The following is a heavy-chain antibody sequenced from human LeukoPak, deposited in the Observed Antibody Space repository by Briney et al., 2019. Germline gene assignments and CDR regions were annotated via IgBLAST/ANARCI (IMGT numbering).Heavy chain of an antibody. CDR1: GGSFSGYY. CDR2: IYYSGST. J-gene: IGHJ4*02. D-gene: IGHD2-15*01. V-gene: IGHV4-59*01. Sequence: PSETLSLTCAVYGGSFSGYYWSWIRQPPGKGLEWIGYIYYSGSTNYNPSLKSRVTISVDTSKNQFSLKLSSVTAADTAVYYCARGSARGWWYIDYWGQGTLVTVSS. CDR3: ARGSARGWWYIDY.